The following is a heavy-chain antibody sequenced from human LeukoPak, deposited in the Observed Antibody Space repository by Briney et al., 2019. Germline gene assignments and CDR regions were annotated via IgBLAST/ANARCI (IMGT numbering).Heavy chain of an antibody. Sequence: PGGSLRLSCAASGFTFSSYAMSWVRQAPGKGLEWVSVIYSGGNTYHADSVKGRFTISRDSSKNTVYLQMNSLRAEDTAVYYCARGLRTTQGFDIWGQGTMVTVSS. CDR2: IYSGGNT. D-gene: IGHD4-11*01. CDR1: GFTFSSYA. CDR3: ARGLRTTQGFDI. J-gene: IGHJ3*02. V-gene: IGHV3-66*01.